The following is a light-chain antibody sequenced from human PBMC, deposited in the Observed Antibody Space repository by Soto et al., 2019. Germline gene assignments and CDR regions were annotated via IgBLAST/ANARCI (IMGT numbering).Light chain of an antibody. Sequence: QTVVTQEPSFSVSPGGTVTLTCGLSSGSVSTSYYPSWYQQTPGQAPRTLIYSTNTRSSGVPDRFSGSILGNKAALTITGAQADDESDYYCVLYVGSVVVFGGGTKVTVL. CDR1: SGSVSTSYY. J-gene: IGLJ2*01. CDR2: STN. CDR3: VLYVGSVVV. V-gene: IGLV8-61*01.